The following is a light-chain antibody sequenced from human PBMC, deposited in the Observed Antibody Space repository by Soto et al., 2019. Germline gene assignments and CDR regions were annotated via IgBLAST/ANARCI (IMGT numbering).Light chain of an antibody. J-gene: IGKJ5*01. CDR1: QGINNY. V-gene: IGKV1-9*01. CDR3: QHLINYPIT. Sequence: DIQMTQSASSLSASVGARVTFTCRASQGINNYLAWYQQKPGKAPKLMIYAASTLQSGVPSRFRGSGSGTEFTLTISSLKPEDFATYYCQHLINYPITFGQGTRLEIK. CDR2: AAS.